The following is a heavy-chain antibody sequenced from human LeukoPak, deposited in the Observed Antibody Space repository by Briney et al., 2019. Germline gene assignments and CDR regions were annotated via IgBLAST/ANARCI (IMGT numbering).Heavy chain of an antibody. Sequence: GGSLRLSCAASGFIVSTTFLTWVRQAPGKGLKWVSVIVTDGSAFYADSVKGRFTISRDSSKNTLYLQMNSLRAEDTAVYYCARGRPQSSVYDYWGQGTLVTVSS. J-gene: IGHJ4*02. CDR2: IVTDGSA. CDR1: GFIVSTTF. CDR3: ARGRPQSSVYDY. V-gene: IGHV3-53*01. D-gene: IGHD5-24*01.